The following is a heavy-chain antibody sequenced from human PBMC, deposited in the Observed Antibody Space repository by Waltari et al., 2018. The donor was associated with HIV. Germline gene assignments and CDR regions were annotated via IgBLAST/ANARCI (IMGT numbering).Heavy chain of an antibody. D-gene: IGHD6-19*01. V-gene: IGHV4-34*02. CDR3: ARHRFTRGNSAWYFLY. CDR1: GGSFSNYY. Sequence: QVRLQQWGAGLLKPSETLSLTSAVYGGSFSNYYWTWIRQTPEKGLEWIGEINHSGTTDYNPSLKSRLTMSIDTSKNQFSLKLNSVTAADTAVYYCARHRFTRGNSAWYFLYWGQGTHVTVSS. CDR2: INHSGTT. J-gene: IGHJ4*02.